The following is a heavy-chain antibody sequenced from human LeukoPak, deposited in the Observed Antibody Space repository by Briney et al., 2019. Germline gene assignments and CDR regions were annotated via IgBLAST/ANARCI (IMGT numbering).Heavy chain of an antibody. V-gene: IGHV4-39*07. J-gene: IGHJ5*02. CDR3: ATRPDIAATGPGWFDP. CDR2: IYYSGST. D-gene: IGHD6-13*01. CDR1: GGSISSSSYY. Sequence: SETLSLTCTVSGGSISSSSYYWGWIRQPPGKGLEWIGSIYYSGSTYYNPSLKSRATISVDTSKNQFSLKLSSVTAADTAVYYCATRPDIAATGPGWFDPWGQGTLVTVSS.